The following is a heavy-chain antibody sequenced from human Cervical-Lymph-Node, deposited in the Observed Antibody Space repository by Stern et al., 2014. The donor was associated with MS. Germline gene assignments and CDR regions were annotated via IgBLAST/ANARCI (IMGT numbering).Heavy chain of an antibody. J-gene: IGHJ4*02. Sequence: QMQLVQSGSELKKPGASVKVSCKASGNSFTHFALNWVRHAPGQGLQWMGWINTNPGNPSYAQAFTGRFVFSLDTSVSTAYLQISSLKAEDTAVYYCARDPHDYGDRFDYWGQGTLVTVSS. D-gene: IGHD4-17*01. CDR1: GNSFTHFA. V-gene: IGHV7-4-1*02. CDR2: INTNPGNP. CDR3: ARDPHDYGDRFDY.